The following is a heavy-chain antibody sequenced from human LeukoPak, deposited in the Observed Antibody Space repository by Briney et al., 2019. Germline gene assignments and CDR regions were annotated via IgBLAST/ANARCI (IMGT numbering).Heavy chain of an antibody. Sequence: SETLSLTCTVSGYSISSGYYWGWIRQPPGKGLEWIGSIYHSGSTYYNPSLKSRVTISVDTSKNQFSLKLSSVTAADTAVYYCASCGYYFSDAFAIWGQGTMVTVSS. CDR2: IYHSGST. V-gene: IGHV4-38-2*02. J-gene: IGHJ3*02. D-gene: IGHD3-22*01. CDR3: ASCGYYFSDAFAI. CDR1: GYSISSGYY.